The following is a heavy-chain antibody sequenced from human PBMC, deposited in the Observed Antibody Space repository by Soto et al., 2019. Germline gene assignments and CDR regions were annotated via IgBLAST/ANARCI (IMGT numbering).Heavy chain of an antibody. V-gene: IGHV4-59*01. Sequence: SETLSLTCTVSDGSISFLYWSWIRQPPGKGLEWIGYIYYSGSTDYNPSLKSRVTISVDTSKNQFSLKLSSVTAADTAVYYCARTAHDYYYYMDVWGKGTTVTVSS. D-gene: IGHD2-21*02. J-gene: IGHJ6*03. CDR1: DGSISFLY. CDR3: ARTAHDYYYYMDV. CDR2: IYYSGST.